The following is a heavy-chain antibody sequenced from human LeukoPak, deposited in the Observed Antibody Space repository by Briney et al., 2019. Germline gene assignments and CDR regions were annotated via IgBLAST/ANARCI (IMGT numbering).Heavy chain of an antibody. CDR3: AKDLGPSGPSSGYPTYYYYGMDV. CDR1: GFTFSSYG. J-gene: IGHJ6*02. V-gene: IGHV3-30*18. Sequence: PGRSLRLSCAASGFTFSSYGMHWVRQAPGKGLEWVAVISYDGSNKYYADSVKGRFTISRDNSKNTLYLQMNSLRAEDTAVYYCAKDLGPSGPSSGYPTYYYYGMDVWGQGTTVTVSS. D-gene: IGHD3-22*01. CDR2: ISYDGSNK.